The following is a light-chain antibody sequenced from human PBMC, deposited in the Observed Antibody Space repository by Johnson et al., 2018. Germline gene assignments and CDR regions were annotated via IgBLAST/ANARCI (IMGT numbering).Light chain of an antibody. CDR3: QSYDSSLSGGV. CDR1: SSNHGAGYG. Sequence: CTGSSSNHGAGYGVHWYKQLPGTPPKLVIQETTDRPSGVPDRFAGSKSDTPASLAITGLQAADEADYYCQSYDSSLSGGVFGSGTKVTVL. V-gene: IGLV1-40*01. J-gene: IGLJ1*01. CDR2: ETT.